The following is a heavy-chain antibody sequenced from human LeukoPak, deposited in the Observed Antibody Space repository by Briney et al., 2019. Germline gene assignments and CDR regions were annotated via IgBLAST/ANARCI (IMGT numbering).Heavy chain of an antibody. J-gene: IGHJ4*02. CDR1: GDSITSSNW. CDR3: ARDHYYNSSGYTFGY. CDR2: IYHSGST. Sequence: PSETLSLTCAVSGDSITSSNWWSWVRQPPGKGLEWIGEIYHSGSTNYNPSLKGRVTISVDTSKNQSSLKLSSVTAADTAVYYCARDHYYNSSGYTFGYWGQGTLVTVSS. D-gene: IGHD3-22*01. V-gene: IGHV4-4*02.